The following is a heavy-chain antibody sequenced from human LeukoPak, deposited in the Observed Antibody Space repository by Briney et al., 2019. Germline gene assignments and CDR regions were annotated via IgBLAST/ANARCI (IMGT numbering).Heavy chain of an antibody. Sequence: SETLSLTCAVYGGSFSGYYWGWIRQPPGKGLEWIGEINHSGSTNYNPSLKSRVTISVDTSKNQFSLKLSSVTAADTAVYYCARYNYGINDYWGQGTLVTVSS. CDR3: ARYNYGINDY. CDR1: GGSFSGYY. V-gene: IGHV4-34*01. J-gene: IGHJ4*02. D-gene: IGHD5-18*01. CDR2: INHSGST.